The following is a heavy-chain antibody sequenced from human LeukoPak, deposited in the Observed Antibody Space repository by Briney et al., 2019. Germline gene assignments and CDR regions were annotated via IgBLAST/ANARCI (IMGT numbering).Heavy chain of an antibody. D-gene: IGHD2-8*01. CDR2: GDHTGGT. J-gene: IGHJ5*02. Sequence: PSETLSLTCAVYGGSFTGYYWSWIRQPPGKGLEWIGEGDHTGGTKYNPSLKCRVTISADSSKNQFSLKWYSVTAADTGLYYCAKNGQRGFSFDPWGQGTLVIVAS. V-gene: IGHV4-34*01. CDR1: GGSFTGYY. CDR3: AKNGQRGFSFDP.